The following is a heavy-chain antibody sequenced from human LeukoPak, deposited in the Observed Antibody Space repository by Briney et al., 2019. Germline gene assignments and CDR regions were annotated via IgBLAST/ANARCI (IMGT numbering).Heavy chain of an antibody. CDR3: VKRGGGDHGLDV. CDR2: IGGSGGST. V-gene: IGHV3-23*01. J-gene: IGHJ6*02. CDR1: GFIFSSYV. Sequence: GGSLRLSCAASGFIFSSYVISWVRQAPGKGLEWVSTIGGSGGSTYYADSAKGRFTISRDDSKNTAYLQMNGLRVEDTAVFYCVKRGGGDHGLDVWGQGTTVTVSS. D-gene: IGHD2-21*02.